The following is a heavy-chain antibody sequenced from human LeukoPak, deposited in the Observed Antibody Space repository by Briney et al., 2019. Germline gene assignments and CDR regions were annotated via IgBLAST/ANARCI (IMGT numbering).Heavy chain of an antibody. D-gene: IGHD6-13*01. CDR3: ARAAFIAAAGTIRP. CDR2: IYHSGST. Sequence: SETLSLTCAVSGYSISSGYYWGWIRQPPGKGLEWIGRIYHSGSTYYNPSLKRRVTISVDTSKTQFSLKLSSVTAADTAVYYCARAAFIAAAGTIRPWGQGTLVTVSS. J-gene: IGHJ5*02. CDR1: GYSISSGYY. V-gene: IGHV4-38-2*01.